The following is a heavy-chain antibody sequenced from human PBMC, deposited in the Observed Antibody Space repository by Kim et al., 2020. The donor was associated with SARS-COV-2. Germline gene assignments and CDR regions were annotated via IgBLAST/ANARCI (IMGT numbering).Heavy chain of an antibody. J-gene: IGHJ6*02. CDR2: IIPIFGTA. CDR1: GGTFSSYA. V-gene: IGHV1-69*13. Sequence: SVKVSCKASGGTFSSYAISWVRQAPGQGLEWMGGIIPIFGTANYAQKFQGRVTITADESTSTAYMELSSLRSEDTAVYYCARVPDIVATEPGMDVWGQGTTVTVSS. D-gene: IGHD5-12*01. CDR3: ARVPDIVATEPGMDV.